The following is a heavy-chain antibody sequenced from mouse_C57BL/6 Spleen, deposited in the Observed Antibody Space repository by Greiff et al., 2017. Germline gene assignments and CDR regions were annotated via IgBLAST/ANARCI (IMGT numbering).Heavy chain of an antibody. CDR2: IWTGGGT. J-gene: IGHJ1*03. V-gene: IGHV2-9-1*01. CDR3: ARNHYYGSREYFDV. Sequence: VQLQQSGPGLVAPSQSLSITCTVSGFSLTSYAISWVRQPPGKGLEWLGVIWTGGGTNYNSALKSRLSISKDNSKSQVFLKMNSLQTDDTARYYCARNHYYGSREYFDVWGTGTTVTVSS. CDR1: GFSLTSYA. D-gene: IGHD1-1*01.